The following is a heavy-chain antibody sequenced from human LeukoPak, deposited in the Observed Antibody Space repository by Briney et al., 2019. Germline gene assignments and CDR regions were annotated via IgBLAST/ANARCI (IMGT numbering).Heavy chain of an antibody. CDR2: TSSGGTVK. Sequence: GGSLRLSCAASGFTFSTYAMHWVRQAPGKGLEWVAVTSSGGTVKYYPDSVKGRFTISRDNSKNTLYLQVNSLRPEDTGVYYCARDPVPAAARHFDYWGQGTLVTVSS. CDR3: ARDPVPAAARHFDY. J-gene: IGHJ4*01. V-gene: IGHV3-30-3*01. CDR1: GFTFSTYA. D-gene: IGHD2-2*01.